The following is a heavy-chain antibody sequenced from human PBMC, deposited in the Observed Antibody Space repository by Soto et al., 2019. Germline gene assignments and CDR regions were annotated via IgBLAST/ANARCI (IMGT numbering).Heavy chain of an antibody. Sequence: QVQLVQSGAEVKKPGASVKVSCKASGYTFTSYGISWVRQAPGQGLEWMGWISAYNGNTNYAQKLQCRVTMTTDTSTSTAYMELRSLRSDDTAVYYCAREGYYDILTGYSPSGGHYGMDVWGQGTTVTVSS. V-gene: IGHV1-18*01. D-gene: IGHD3-9*01. CDR2: ISAYNGNT. CDR3: AREGYYDILTGYSPSGGHYGMDV. J-gene: IGHJ6*02. CDR1: GYTFTSYG.